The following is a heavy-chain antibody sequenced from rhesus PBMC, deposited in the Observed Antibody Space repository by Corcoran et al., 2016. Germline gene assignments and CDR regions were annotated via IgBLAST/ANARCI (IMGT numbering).Heavy chain of an antibody. Sequence: QVQLVQSGAEVKKPGASVKLSCKASGYTFTSYSINGVSTAPGKGLEWKGWINPSNGNTGYAQKFQGRVTMTRDTSTSTAYMELSSLRSEDTAVYYCARGGNWGDYFDYWGQGVLVTVSS. CDR3: ARGGNWGDYFDY. V-gene: IGHV1-200*01. D-gene: IGHD3-34*01. CDR1: GYTFTSYS. J-gene: IGHJ4*01. CDR2: INPSNGNT.